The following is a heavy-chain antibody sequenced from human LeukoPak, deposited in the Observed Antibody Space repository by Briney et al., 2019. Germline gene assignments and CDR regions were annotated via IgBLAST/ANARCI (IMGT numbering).Heavy chain of an antibody. V-gene: IGHV3-64*01. CDR1: GFIFSDNA. D-gene: IGHD2-2*01. CDR3: ARVLGSITRNYSDY. J-gene: IGHJ4*02. CDR2: VSSNGGTT. Sequence: GGSLRLSCAASGFIFSDNAMHWLRQAPGKRPEYVSAVSSNGGTTYYANSVKGRFTISRDNSKNTLYLQMGSLRTEDMAVYYCARVLGSITRNYSDYWGQGTLVIVSS.